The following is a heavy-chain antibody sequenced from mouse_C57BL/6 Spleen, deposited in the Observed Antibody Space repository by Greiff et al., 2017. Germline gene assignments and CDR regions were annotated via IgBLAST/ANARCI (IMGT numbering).Heavy chain of an antibody. CDR3: AREGIYEDAMDY. J-gene: IGHJ4*01. D-gene: IGHD2-3*01. V-gene: IGHV3-6*01. CDR2: ISYDGSN. Sequence: EVKLMESGPGLVKPSQSLSLTCSVTGYSITSGYYWNWIRQFPGNKLEWMGYISYDGSNNYNPSLKNRISITRDTSKNQFFLKLNSVTTEDTATYYCAREGIYEDAMDYWGQGTSVTVSS. CDR1: GYSITSGYY.